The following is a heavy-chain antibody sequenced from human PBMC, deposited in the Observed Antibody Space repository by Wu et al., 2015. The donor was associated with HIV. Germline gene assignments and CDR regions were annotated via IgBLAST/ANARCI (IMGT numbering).Heavy chain of an antibody. Sequence: QVQLVQSGAEVKKPGASVKVSCTAFGYTFINNFLHWVRQAPGQGPEWMGVINPRTDSTTYAQPFEGRLTIARDTSKNTVYMELSSLRSEDTAVYYCARESRFLEWLPESYYYYYYMDVWGKGTTVTVSS. J-gene: IGHJ6*03. D-gene: IGHD3-3*01. V-gene: IGHV1-46*01. CDR3: ARESRFLEWLPESYYYYYYMDV. CDR1: GYTFINNF. CDR2: INPRTDST.